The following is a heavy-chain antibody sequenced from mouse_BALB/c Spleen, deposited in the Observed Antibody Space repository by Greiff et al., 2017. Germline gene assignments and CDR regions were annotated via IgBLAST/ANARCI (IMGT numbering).Heavy chain of an antibody. CDR1: GFSLTSYG. V-gene: IGHV2-9*02. J-gene: IGHJ3*01. D-gene: IGHD1-2*01. Sequence: QVQLKESGPGLVAPSQSLSITCTVSGFSLTSYGVHWVRQPPGKGLEWLGVIWAGGSTNYNSALMSRLSISKDNSKSQVFLKMNSLQTDDTAMYYCAREGGTTAGWFAYWGQGTLVTVSA. CDR3: AREGGTTAGWFAY. CDR2: IWAGGST.